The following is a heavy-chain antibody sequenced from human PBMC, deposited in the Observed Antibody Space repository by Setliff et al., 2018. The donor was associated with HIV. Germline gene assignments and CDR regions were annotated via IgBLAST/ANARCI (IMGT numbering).Heavy chain of an antibody. D-gene: IGHD6-6*01. CDR1: GYTFTSYG. J-gene: IGHJ4*02. Sequence: ASVKVSCKASGYTFTSYGISWVRQAPGQGLEWMGWISAYNGNTNSAQKLQGRVTMITDTSTTTAYMELRSLTSDDTAVYYCARDSLRLPKYTTSWEYFDSWGQGTLVTVSS. CDR2: ISAYNGNT. V-gene: IGHV1-18*01. CDR3: ARDSLRLPKYTTSWEYFDS.